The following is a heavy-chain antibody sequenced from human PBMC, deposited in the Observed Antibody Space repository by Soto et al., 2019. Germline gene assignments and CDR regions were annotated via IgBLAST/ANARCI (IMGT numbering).Heavy chain of an antibody. V-gene: IGHV3-23*01. Sequence: EVQLLESGGGLVQPGGSLRLSCAASGFTFSKYALTWVRQAPGKGLEWVSVISGSGGSTYFADSVKGRFTISRDNSKNARYLQMSTLRAEVTAVYYCASEYDSSGYYPDYWGQGTLVTVSS. D-gene: IGHD3-22*01. J-gene: IGHJ4*02. CDR3: ASEYDSSGYYPDY. CDR1: GFTFSKYA. CDR2: ISGSGGST.